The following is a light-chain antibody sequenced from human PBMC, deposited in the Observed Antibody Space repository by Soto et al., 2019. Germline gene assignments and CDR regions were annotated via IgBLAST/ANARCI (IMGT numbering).Light chain of an antibody. CDR2: DAS. V-gene: IGKV3-11*01. J-gene: IGKJ3*01. CDR3: HQRSNWPLT. Sequence: EIVLTQSPGTLSLSPGESATLSCRASQGIGRYLAWFQQKPGQPPRLLIYDASNRATGIPGRFSGSGSGTDVTLTISSLEPEDFAIYYCHQRSNWPLTFGPGTKVEI. CDR1: QGIGRY.